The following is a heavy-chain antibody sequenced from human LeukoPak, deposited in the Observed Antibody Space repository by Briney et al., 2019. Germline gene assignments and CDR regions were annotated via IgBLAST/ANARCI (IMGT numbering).Heavy chain of an antibody. CDR2: IYYSEST. D-gene: IGHD6-19*01. Sequence: SETLSLTCTVSGGSISSRSYYWGWTRQPPGKGLEWIGSIYYSESTYYNPSLKSRVNISVDTSKNQFSLKLSSVTAADTAVYYCARLDKYSSGRGWFDPWGQGTLVTVSS. CDR3: ARLDKYSSGRGWFDP. J-gene: IGHJ5*02. CDR1: GGSISSRSYY. V-gene: IGHV4-39*07.